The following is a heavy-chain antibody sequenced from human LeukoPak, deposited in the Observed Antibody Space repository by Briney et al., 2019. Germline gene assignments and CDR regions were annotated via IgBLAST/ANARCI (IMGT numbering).Heavy chain of an antibody. CDR3: ARDLGRVTTVIPAYNWFDP. CDR2: IIPIFGTA. CDR1: GGTFRSYP. D-gene: IGHD4-17*01. J-gene: IGHJ5*02. V-gene: IGHV1-69*05. Sequence: ASVKVSCKASGGTFRSYPISWVRQAPGQGLEWMGGIIPIFGTANYAQKFQGRVTMTRNTSISTAYMELSSLRSDDTAVYYCARDLGRVTTVIPAYNWFDPWGQGTLVTVSS.